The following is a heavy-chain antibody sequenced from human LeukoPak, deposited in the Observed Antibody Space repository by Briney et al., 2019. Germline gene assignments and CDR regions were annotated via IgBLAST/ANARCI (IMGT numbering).Heavy chain of an antibody. CDR3: ARGVVRASGTPAGY. CDR1: GGTFSSYA. D-gene: IGHD3-10*01. J-gene: IGHJ4*02. CDR2: INPSGGST. Sequence: SSVKVSCKASGGTFSSYAISWVRQAPGQGLEWMGIINPSGGSTSYAQKFQGRVTMTRDTSTSTVYMELSSLRSEDTAVYYCARGVVRASGTPAGYWGQGTLVTVSS. V-gene: IGHV1-46*01.